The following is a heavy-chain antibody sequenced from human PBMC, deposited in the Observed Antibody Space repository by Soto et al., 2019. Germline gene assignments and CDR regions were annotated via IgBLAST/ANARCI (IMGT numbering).Heavy chain of an antibody. J-gene: IGHJ6*02. CDR2: IWSDASRE. Sequence: QVQLVESGGGVVQPGTSLRLSCAASRLTFSTYDMHWVRQAPGKGLEWVALIWSDASREFYADSVKGRFSISRDNSKYTFFLQMNGLRVEDTAVYYCAGEPRGGAYDMDVWGQGTTVTVSS. CDR3: AGEPRGGAYDMDV. CDR1: RLTFSTYD. V-gene: IGHV3-33*01. D-gene: IGHD3-16*01.